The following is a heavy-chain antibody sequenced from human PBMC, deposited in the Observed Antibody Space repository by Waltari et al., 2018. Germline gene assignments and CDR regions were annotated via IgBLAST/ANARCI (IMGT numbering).Heavy chain of an antibody. Sequence: QVQLQESGPGLVKPSETLSLTCTVPGGSISSYYWSWIRQPTGKGLEWIGYIYYGGSTNYNPSLKSRVTISVDTSKNQFSLKLSSVTAADTAVYYCARAHLVGGSSGYYGYAFDIWGQGTMVTVSS. V-gene: IGHV4-59*01. CDR2: IYYGGST. CDR1: GGSISSYY. D-gene: IGHD3-22*01. J-gene: IGHJ3*02. CDR3: ARAHLVGGSSGYYGYAFDI.